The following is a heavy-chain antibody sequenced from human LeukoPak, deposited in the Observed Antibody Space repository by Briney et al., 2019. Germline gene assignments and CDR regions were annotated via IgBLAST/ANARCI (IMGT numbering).Heavy chain of an antibody. CDR1: GYRFTSYW. V-gene: IGHV5-51*01. J-gene: IGHJ3*02. D-gene: IGHD6-6*01. CDR3: ARPTRSGSSVPDAFDI. Sequence: GESLKISCKGSGYRFTSYWIGWVRQMPGKGLEWMGIIYPGDSDTRYSPSFQGQVTISADKSISTAYLQWSSLKASDTAMYYCARPTRSGSSVPDAFDIWGQGTMVTVSS. CDR2: IYPGDSDT.